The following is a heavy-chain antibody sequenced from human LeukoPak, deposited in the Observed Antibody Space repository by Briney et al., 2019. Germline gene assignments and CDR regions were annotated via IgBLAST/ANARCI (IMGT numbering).Heavy chain of an antibody. J-gene: IGHJ4*02. V-gene: IGHV1-46*01. Sequence: ASVKVSCKASGGTFSSYAISWVRQAPGQGLEWMAVLYPGGDRAIYAQRFQGRLTLTRGTSTNTVYMEVSSLASEDTAVYYCASEVPRTSRFDHWGQGTLVTVST. CDR1: GGTFSSYA. CDR3: ASEVPRTSRFDH. D-gene: IGHD2-8*01. CDR2: LYPGGDRA.